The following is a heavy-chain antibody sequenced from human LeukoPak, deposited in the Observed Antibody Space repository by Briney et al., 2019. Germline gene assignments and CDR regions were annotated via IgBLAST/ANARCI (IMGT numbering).Heavy chain of an antibody. CDR2: INSDGSST. CDR3: ATDEAATGRLDY. V-gene: IGHV3-74*01. J-gene: IGHJ4*02. Sequence: GGSLRLSCAASGFTFSSYAMSWVRQAPGKGLVWVSRINSDGSSTSYADSVKGRFTISRDNAENTLYLQINSLRAEDTAVYYCATDEAATGRLDYWGQGTLVTDSS. CDR1: GFTFSSYA. D-gene: IGHD1-1*01.